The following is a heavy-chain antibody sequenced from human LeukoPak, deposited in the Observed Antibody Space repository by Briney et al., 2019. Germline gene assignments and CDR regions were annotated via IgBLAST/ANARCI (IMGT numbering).Heavy chain of an antibody. J-gene: IGHJ6*02. D-gene: IGHD3-22*01. CDR1: GGSISSYY. Sequence: SETLSLTCTVSGGSISSYYWSWIRQPPGKGLERIGYIYYSGSTNYNPSLKSRVTISVDTSKNQFSLKLSSVTAADTAVYYCARVRKAAMIYYGMDVWGQGTTVTVSS. CDR3: ARVRKAAMIYYGMDV. V-gene: IGHV4-59*01. CDR2: IYYSGST.